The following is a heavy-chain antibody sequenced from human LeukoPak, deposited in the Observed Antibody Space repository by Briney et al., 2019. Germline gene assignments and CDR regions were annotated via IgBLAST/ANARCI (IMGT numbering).Heavy chain of an antibody. Sequence: TGGSLRLSCAASGFTFSSYAMSWVRQAPGKGLEWVSGISGSGDNTYYADSVKGRFTISRDNAKNTVYLQMNSLRTEDTAVYYCARPGVGFDYWGQGALVTVSS. V-gene: IGHV3-23*01. CDR3: ARPGVGFDY. CDR1: GFTFSSYA. D-gene: IGHD1-14*01. CDR2: ISGSGDNT. J-gene: IGHJ4*02.